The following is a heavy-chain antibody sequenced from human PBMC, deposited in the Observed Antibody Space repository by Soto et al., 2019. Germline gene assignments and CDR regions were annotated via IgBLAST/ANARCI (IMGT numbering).Heavy chain of an antibody. V-gene: IGHV4-39*01. D-gene: IGHD3-16*02. CDR1: GASISTNHHN. J-gene: IGHJ5*02. Sequence: QVQLQGSGPGLVRPSETLSLTCTVSGASISTNHHNWAWVRQPPGKGLEWMGNIHYRGDTYFNPSIGSRLSMSVDTSKNQFSLKLTSVTAADTAVYYCARLPTGYPNGFDPWGQGTLVTVSS. CDR2: IHYRGDT. CDR3: ARLPTGYPNGFDP.